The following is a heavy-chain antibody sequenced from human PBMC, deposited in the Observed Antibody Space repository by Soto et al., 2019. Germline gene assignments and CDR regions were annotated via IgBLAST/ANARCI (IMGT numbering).Heavy chain of an antibody. J-gene: IGHJ4*02. CDR2: INPNSGGT. V-gene: IGHV1-2*02. D-gene: IGHD3-3*01. CDR1: GYTFTGYY. Sequence: QVQLVQSGAEVKKPGASVKVSCKASGYTFTGYYMHWVRQAPGQGLEWMGWINPNSGGTNYAQKFQGGVTLTRDTSISTAYMELSRLRSDDTAVYYCAREGPAGAVIIGGYFDYWGQGTLVNVSS. CDR3: AREGPAGAVIIGGYFDY.